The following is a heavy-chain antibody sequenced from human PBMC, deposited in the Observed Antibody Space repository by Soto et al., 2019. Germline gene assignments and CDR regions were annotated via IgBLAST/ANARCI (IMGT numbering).Heavy chain of an antibody. CDR1: GFTVSSNY. CDR3: ARDEGSGYYLA. D-gene: IGHD3-22*01. CDR2: IYSGGST. Sequence: PGGSLRLSCAASGFTVSSNYMSWVRQAPGKGLEWVSAIYSGGSTYYADSVKGRFTISRDNSKNTLYLQMNSLRAEDTAVYYCARDEGSGYYLAWGQGTLVTVSS. J-gene: IGHJ5*02. V-gene: IGHV3-53*01.